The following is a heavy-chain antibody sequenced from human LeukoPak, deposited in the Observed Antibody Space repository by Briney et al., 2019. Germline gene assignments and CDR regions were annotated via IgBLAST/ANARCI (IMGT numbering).Heavy chain of an antibody. Sequence: PGGSLRLSCAASGFTFSSYGMHWVRQAPGKGLEWVAFIRYDGSNKYYADSVKGRFTISRDNSKNTLYLQMNSLRAEDTAVYYCARDYGSGSYPRIYFEYWGQGTLVTVSS. CDR3: ARDYGSGSYPRIYFEY. J-gene: IGHJ4*02. D-gene: IGHD3-10*01. CDR2: IRYDGSNK. V-gene: IGHV3-30*02. CDR1: GFTFSSYG.